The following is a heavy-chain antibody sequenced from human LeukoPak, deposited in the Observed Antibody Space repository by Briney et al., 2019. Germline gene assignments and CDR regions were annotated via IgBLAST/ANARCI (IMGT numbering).Heavy chain of an antibody. J-gene: IGHJ4*02. CDR3: ARGRGYYDSSMGY. V-gene: IGHV4-34*01. CDR2: INHSGST. Sequence: SETLSLTCAVYNGSFSGYYWSWIRQPPGKGLEWIGEINHSGSTHYNPSLKSRVTISVDTSKNQFSLKLSSVTAADTAVYYCARGRGYYDSSMGYWGQGTLVTVSS. D-gene: IGHD3-22*01. CDR1: NGSFSGYY.